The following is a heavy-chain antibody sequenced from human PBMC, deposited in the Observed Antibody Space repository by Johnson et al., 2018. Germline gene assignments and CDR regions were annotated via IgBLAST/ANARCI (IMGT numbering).Heavy chain of an antibody. Sequence: QVQLVESGAEVKKPGSSVKVSCKASGGTFSSYAISWVRQAPGPGLAWMGGIITIFGTANYAQKFQGRVTMTRNTSISTAYMELSSLRSEDTAVYYCARVGGEYFQHWGQGTLVTVSS. CDR1: GGTFSSYA. CDR3: ARVGGEYFQH. V-gene: IGHV1-69*06. CDR2: IITIFGTA. J-gene: IGHJ1*01.